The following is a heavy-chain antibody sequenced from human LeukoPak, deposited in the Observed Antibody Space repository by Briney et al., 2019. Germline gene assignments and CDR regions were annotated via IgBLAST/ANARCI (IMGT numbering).Heavy chain of an antibody. CDR1: GYTFTSYA. CDR2: INAGNGNT. D-gene: IGHD3-10*01. V-gene: IGHV1-3*01. J-gene: IGHJ4*02. CDR3: ARESTGRDYDF. Sequence: GASVKVSCKASGYTFTSYAMHWVRQAPGQRLEWMGWINAGNGNTKYSQKFQDRVTMTTDTSTSTAYMELRSLRSDDTAVYYCARESTGRDYDFWGQGTLVTVSS.